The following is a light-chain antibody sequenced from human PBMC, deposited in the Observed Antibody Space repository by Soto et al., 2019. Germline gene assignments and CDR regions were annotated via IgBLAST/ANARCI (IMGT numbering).Light chain of an antibody. J-gene: IGKJ1*01. V-gene: IGKV4-1*01. CDR1: QSVLYSSNNKNY. CDR2: WAS. Sequence: DIVMTQSPDSLAVSLGERATINCKSSQSVLYSSNNKNYLAWYQQKLGQPPKLLIYWASNRESGVPDRFSGSGAGTDFTLTISSLQAEDVAVYYFQLDYRPWTCGQGTKVEIK. CDR3: QLDYRPWT.